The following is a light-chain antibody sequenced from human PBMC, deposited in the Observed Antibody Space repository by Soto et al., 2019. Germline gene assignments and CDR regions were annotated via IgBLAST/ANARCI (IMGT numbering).Light chain of an antibody. J-gene: IGKJ1*01. CDR3: QQYNNWPRA. CDR2: AAS. Sequence: EVVLTQSPATLSVSPGETATLSCRASQSVSGELAWYQQKPGQAPRLLIYAASTRAAGFPARFSGSGSGTEFTLTISSLQSEDFPVYYCQQYNNWPRAFGQRTKMEI. V-gene: IGKV3-15*01. CDR1: QSVSGE.